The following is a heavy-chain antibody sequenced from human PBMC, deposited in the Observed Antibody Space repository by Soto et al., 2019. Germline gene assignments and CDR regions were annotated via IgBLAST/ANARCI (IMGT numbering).Heavy chain of an antibody. CDR2: ISAYNGNT. CDR1: GYTFTSYG. D-gene: IGHD3-10*01. Sequence: ASVKVSCKASGYTFTSYGISWVRQAPGQGLEWTGWISAYNGNTNYAQKLQGRVTMTTDTSTSTAYMELRSLRSGDTAVYYCARDDGTRGFRSYYYGMDVWGQGTTVTVSS. CDR3: ARDDGTRGFRSYYYGMDV. V-gene: IGHV1-18*01. J-gene: IGHJ6*02.